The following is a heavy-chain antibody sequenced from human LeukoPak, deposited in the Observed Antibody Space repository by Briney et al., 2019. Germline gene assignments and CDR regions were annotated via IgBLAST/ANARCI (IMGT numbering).Heavy chain of an antibody. V-gene: IGHV3-30*04. CDR2: ISYDGNNK. J-gene: IGHJ6*03. CDR3: ARDGGSYSGSYYYYYYMDV. Sequence: GGSLRLSCAASGFTFSSYAMHWVRQAPGKGLEWVTVISYDGNNKYYADSVKGRFTISRDNSKNTLYLQMNSLRAEDTAVYYCARDGGSYSGSYYYYYYMDVWGKGTTVTVSS. CDR1: GFTFSSYA. D-gene: IGHD1-26*01.